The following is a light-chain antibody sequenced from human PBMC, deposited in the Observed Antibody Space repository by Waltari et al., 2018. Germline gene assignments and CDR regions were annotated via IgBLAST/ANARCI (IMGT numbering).Light chain of an antibody. V-gene: IGLV1-51*02. Sequence: QSVLTQPPSVSAAPGQRVTISCSGGSSNIGNNSVSCYRQFPGTAPKLLIYENTARPAGIPGRFSGSKSGTSATLDITGLQAGDEADYYCVTWDSSLSGAVFGGGTHLTVL. CDR1: SSNIGNNS. CDR2: ENT. J-gene: IGLJ7*01. CDR3: VTWDSSLSGAV.